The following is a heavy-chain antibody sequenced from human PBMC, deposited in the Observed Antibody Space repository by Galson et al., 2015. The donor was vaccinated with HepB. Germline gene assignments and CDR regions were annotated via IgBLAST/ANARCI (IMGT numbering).Heavy chain of an antibody. V-gene: IGHV3-33*01. D-gene: IGHD2-15*01. J-gene: IGHJ3*01. CDR2: IWDDGSNR. Sequence: SLRLSCAASGFPFSSFGMHWVRQAPGMGLEWVAAIWDDGSNRYHADSVKGRFTISRDNSKNTVYLQMSSLRAEDTALYSCARDLSGSGGAFAFWGQGTMCIVSS. CDR1: GFPFSSFG. CDR3: ARDLSGSGGAFAF.